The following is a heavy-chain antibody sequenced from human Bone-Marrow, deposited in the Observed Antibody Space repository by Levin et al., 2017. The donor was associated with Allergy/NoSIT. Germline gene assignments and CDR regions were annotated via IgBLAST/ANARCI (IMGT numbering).Heavy chain of an antibody. Sequence: SCEASGFSLSSRRMNWVRQAPGKGPEWVAYISGTSTRIQYADSVKGRFTISRDNAKNSLYLQMNTLRVEDTAIYYCARDLHDILTGIFDFWGQGTLVTVSS. V-gene: IGHV3-48*04. D-gene: IGHD3-9*01. CDR3: ARDLHDILTGIFDF. J-gene: IGHJ4*02. CDR2: ISGTSTRI. CDR1: GFSLSSRR.